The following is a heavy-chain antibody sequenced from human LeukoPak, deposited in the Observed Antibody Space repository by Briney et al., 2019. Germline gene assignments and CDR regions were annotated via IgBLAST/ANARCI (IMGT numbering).Heavy chain of an antibody. V-gene: IGHV1-2*02. Sequence: GASVKVSCKASGYTFTSYDINWVRQATGQGLEWMGWINPNSGDTNYAQKFQGRVTMTRDTSISTAYMELSRLRSDDTAVYYCARDRGSYLAYYYYMDVWGKGTTVSVSS. D-gene: IGHD1-26*01. CDR3: ARDRGSYLAYYYYMDV. J-gene: IGHJ6*03. CDR2: INPNSGDT. CDR1: GYTFTSYD.